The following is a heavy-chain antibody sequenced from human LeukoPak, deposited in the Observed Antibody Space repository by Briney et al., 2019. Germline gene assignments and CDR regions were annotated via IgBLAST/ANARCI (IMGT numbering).Heavy chain of an antibody. V-gene: IGHV4-59*12. CDR2: IYYSGST. CDR3: ARDLPGFDP. CDR1: GGSISSYY. Sequence: SETLSLTCTVSGGSISSYYWSWIRQPPGKGLEWIGYIYYSGSTNYNPSLKSRVTMSVDTSKNQFSLKLSSVTAADTAVYYCARDLPGFDPWGQGTLVTVSS. J-gene: IGHJ5*02.